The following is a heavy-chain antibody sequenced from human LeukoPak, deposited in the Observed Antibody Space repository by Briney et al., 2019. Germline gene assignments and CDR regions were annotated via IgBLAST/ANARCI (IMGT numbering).Heavy chain of an antibody. J-gene: IGHJ5*02. CDR2: IYHSGST. Sequence: SETLSLTCAVSGYSISSGYYWGWIRQPPGKGLEWIGSIYHSGSTYYNPSLKSRVTISVDTSKNQFSLKLSSVTAADTAVCYCARQGTFGNYDFWSGYSIDPWGQGTLVTVSS. CDR1: GYSISSGYY. V-gene: IGHV4-38-2*01. CDR3: ARQGTFGNYDFWSGYSIDP. D-gene: IGHD3-3*01.